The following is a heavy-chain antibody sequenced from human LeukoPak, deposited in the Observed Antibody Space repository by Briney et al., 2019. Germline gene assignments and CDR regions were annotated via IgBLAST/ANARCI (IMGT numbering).Heavy chain of an antibody. V-gene: IGHV1-3*03. CDR1: GYTFTMYG. CDR3: ARDRGIAVAGPEAAFDI. CDR2: INAGNGNT. D-gene: IGHD6-19*01. J-gene: IGHJ3*02. Sequence: ASVKVSCKASGYTFTMYGITWVRQAPGQGLEWMGWINAGNGNTKYSQEFQGRVTITRDTSASTAYMELSSLRSEDMAVYYCARDRGIAVAGPEAAFDIWGQGTMVTVSS.